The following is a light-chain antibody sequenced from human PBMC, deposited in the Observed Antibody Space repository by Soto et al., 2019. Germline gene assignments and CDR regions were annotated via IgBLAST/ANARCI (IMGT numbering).Light chain of an antibody. CDR2: KAS. Sequence: DIQMTQSPSTLSASVRDRVTITCRASQSISSWLAWYQQKPGKAPKLLIYKASSLESGVPSRFSGSGSGTEFTLTISSLQPDDFATYYCQQYNRTFGQGTKVEIK. CDR1: QSISSW. CDR3: QQYNRT. V-gene: IGKV1-5*03. J-gene: IGKJ1*01.